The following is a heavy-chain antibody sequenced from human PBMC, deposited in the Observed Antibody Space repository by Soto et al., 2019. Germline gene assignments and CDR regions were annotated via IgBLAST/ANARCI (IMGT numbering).Heavy chain of an antibody. Sequence: ASVKVSCKASGYTFTSYDINWVRQATGQRLEWMGWMNPNSGNTGYAQKFQGRVTMTRNTSISTAYMELSSLRSEDTAVYYCARVYGDYAAHLRYWGQGTLVTVSS. CDR3: ARVYGDYAAHLRY. J-gene: IGHJ4*02. V-gene: IGHV1-8*01. CDR1: GYTFTSYD. CDR2: MNPNSGNT. D-gene: IGHD4-17*01.